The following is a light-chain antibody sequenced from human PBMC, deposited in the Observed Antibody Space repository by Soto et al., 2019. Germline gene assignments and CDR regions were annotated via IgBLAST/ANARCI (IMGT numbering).Light chain of an antibody. Sequence: DIQMTQSPSSLSASVGDRVTITCRASQGIGNFLAWYQQKPGKVPNILIYAASTLQSGVPSRFSGSGSGTDFTLTISSLQPEDVATYYCQKYVDNPPTFGQGTKVEIK. CDR2: AAS. V-gene: IGKV1-27*01. CDR3: QKYVDNPPT. CDR1: QGIGNF. J-gene: IGKJ1*01.